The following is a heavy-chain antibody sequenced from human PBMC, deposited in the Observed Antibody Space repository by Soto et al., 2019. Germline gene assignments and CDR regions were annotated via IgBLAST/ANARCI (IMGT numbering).Heavy chain of an antibody. J-gene: IGHJ3*02. CDR3: AGEYRENDAFDI. D-gene: IGHD3-10*01. V-gene: IGHV3-30-3*01. Sequence: GGSLRLSCAASGFTFSSYAMHWVRQAPGKGLEWVAVISYDGSNKYYADSVKGRFTISRDNSKNTLYLQMNSLRAEDTAVYYCAGEYRENDAFDIWGQGTMVTVSS. CDR1: GFTFSSYA. CDR2: ISYDGSNK.